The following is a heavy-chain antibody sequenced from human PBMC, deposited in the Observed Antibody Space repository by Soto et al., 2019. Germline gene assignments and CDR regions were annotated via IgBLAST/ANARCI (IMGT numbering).Heavy chain of an antibody. CDR1: GVNFSNHW. V-gene: IGHV3-74*01. D-gene: IGHD2-21*02. Sequence: GGSLRLSCAASGVNFSNHWMHWVRQRPGEGLVWVSRITSDGKSKAYAESVKGRFAISRDNAKNTLYLQMNGLTAEDTAVYYCARESGDWALNWFDPWGLGTLVTVSS. CDR3: ARESGDWALNWFDP. J-gene: IGHJ5*02. CDR2: ITSDGKSK.